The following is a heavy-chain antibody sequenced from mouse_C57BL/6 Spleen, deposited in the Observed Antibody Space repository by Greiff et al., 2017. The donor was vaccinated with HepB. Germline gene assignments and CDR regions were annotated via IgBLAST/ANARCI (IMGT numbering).Heavy chain of an antibody. Sequence: EVMLVESEGGLVQPGSSMKLSCTASGFTFSDYYMAWVRQVPEKGLEWVANINYDGSSTYYLDSLKSRFIISRDNAKNILYLQMSSLKSEDTATYYCARDPGYFDVWGTGTTVTVSS. CDR1: GFTFSDYY. V-gene: IGHV5-16*01. CDR2: INYDGSST. CDR3: ARDPGYFDV. J-gene: IGHJ1*03.